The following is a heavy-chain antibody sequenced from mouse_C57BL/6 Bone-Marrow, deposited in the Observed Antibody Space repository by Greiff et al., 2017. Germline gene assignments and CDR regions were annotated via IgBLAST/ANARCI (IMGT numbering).Heavy chain of an antibody. CDR2: IYPGGGYT. CDR3: AISYYAMDY. V-gene: IGHV1-63*01. J-gene: IGHJ4*01. CDR1: GYTFTNYW. Sequence: QVQLQQSGAELVRPGTSVKMSCKASGYTFTNYWIGWAKQRPGHGLEWIGDIYPGGGYTNYNETFKGKATLTADKSASTAYMQSSSLTSEDSAIYYCAISYYAMDYWGQGTSVTVSS.